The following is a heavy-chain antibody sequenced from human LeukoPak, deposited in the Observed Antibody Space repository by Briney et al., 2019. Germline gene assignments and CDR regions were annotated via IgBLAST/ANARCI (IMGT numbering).Heavy chain of an antibody. D-gene: IGHD1-14*01. Sequence: GGSLRLSCAASGFTFSNYWRNWLRQAPGKGLEWVANIKQDGSEKYYVDSVKGRFTISRDNAKNSLYLQMNSLRAEDAGVYYCAKEGAYPIITYDSWGQGTLVTVSS. J-gene: IGHJ5*01. V-gene: IGHV3-7*01. CDR3: AKEGAYPIITYDS. CDR1: GFTFSNYW. CDR2: IKQDGSEK.